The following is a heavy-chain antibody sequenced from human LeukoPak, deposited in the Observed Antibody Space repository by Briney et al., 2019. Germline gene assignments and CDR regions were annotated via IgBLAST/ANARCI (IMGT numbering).Heavy chain of an antibody. D-gene: IGHD3-22*01. CDR1: GFTFSNYA. CDR2: LKTSGPDT. J-gene: IGHJ4*02. Sequence: GGSPRLSCAASGFTFSNYAMSWVRQVPGKGLEWVSTLKTSGPDTFYADSVKGRFTISRDDSKNTLYLQMNSLRAEDTAVYYCARRYFDSSAFRKDFDYWGQGTLVTVSS. CDR3: ARRYFDSSAFRKDFDY. V-gene: IGHV3-23*01.